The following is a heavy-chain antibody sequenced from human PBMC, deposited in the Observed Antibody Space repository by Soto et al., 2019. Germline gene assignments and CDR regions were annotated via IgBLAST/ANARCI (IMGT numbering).Heavy chain of an antibody. CDR2: ISSRASAT. D-gene: IGHD2-15*01. Sequence: WGSLRLSCEASIFTFSDYYMTWIRQAPGKGLEWVSSISSRASATYYADSVKGRFTISRDNAKNSVSLQMNSLRAEDTAVYYCARDYCSETTCPNYGMDVWGQGTMVTVSS. CDR3: ARDYCSETTCPNYGMDV. CDR1: IFTFSDYY. V-gene: IGHV3-11*01. J-gene: IGHJ6*02.